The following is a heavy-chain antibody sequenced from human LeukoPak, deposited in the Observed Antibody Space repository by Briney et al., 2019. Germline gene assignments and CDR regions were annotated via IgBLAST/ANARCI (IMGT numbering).Heavy chain of an antibody. D-gene: IGHD3-10*01. V-gene: IGHV1-2*02. J-gene: IGHJ4*02. CDR2: INPNSGGT. CDR1: GYTFTGYY. CDR3: ARVMVRGVIITYFDY. Sequence: ASVKVSCKASGYTFTGYYMHWVRQAPGQGLEWMGWINPNSGGTNYAQKFQGRVTMTRDTSISTAYMELSRLRSDDTAVYYCARVMVRGVIITYFDYWSQGTLVTVSS.